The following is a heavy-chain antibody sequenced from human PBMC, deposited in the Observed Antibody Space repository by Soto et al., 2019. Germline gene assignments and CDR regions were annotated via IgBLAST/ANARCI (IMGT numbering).Heavy chain of an antibody. J-gene: IGHJ6*02. Sequence: EVQLLESGGGLVQPGGSLRLSCAASGFTFSSYAMSWVRQAPGKGLEWVSAISGSGGSTYYADSVKGRFTISRDNSKNTLHLQVNSQRAEDTAVYYCAKSLSENNYGMDVWGQGTTVTVSS. CDR3: AKSLSENNYGMDV. V-gene: IGHV3-23*01. CDR2: ISGSGGST. CDR1: GFTFSSYA.